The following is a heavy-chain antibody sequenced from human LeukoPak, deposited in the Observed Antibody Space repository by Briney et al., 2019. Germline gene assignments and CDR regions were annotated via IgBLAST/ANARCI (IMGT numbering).Heavy chain of an antibody. J-gene: IGHJ4*02. CDR1: GGSFSGYY. Sequence: SETLSLTCAVYGGSFSGYYWSWIRQPPGKGLEWIGEINHSGSTNYDPSLKSRVTISVDTSKNQFSLKLSSVTAADTAVYHCARGRLVRGVTKSPLDYWGQGTLVTVSS. CDR3: ARGRLVRGVTKSPLDY. V-gene: IGHV4-34*01. CDR2: INHSGST. D-gene: IGHD3-10*01.